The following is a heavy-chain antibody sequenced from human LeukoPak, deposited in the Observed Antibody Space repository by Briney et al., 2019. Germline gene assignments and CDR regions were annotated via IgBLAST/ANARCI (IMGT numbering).Heavy chain of an antibody. V-gene: IGHV1-2*02. D-gene: IGHD4-17*01. CDR2: ISPNSGGR. CDR3: ARGTTVTTPCDY. Sequence: ASVKVYCKVSGYTFTGYYIQWARQAPGQGLEWMGWISPNSGGRNYAQKFQGRVTMTRDTSVSTAHMELSNVRSDDTAVYYCARGTTVTTPCDYWGQGTLVTVSS. CDR1: GYTFTGYY. J-gene: IGHJ4*02.